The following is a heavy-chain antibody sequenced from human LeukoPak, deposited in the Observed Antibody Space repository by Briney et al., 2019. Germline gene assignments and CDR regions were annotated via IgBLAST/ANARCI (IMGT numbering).Heavy chain of an antibody. J-gene: IGHJ4*02. CDR3: ARHEPFDY. Sequence: SETLSLTCTVSGGSISSGGYYWSWIRQPPGKGLEWIGYIYHSGSTYYNPSLKSRVTISVDTSKNQFSLKLSSVTAADTAVYYCARHEPFDYWGQGTLVTVSS. CDR1: GGSISSGGYY. D-gene: IGHD1-14*01. CDR2: IYHSGST. V-gene: IGHV4-30-2*03.